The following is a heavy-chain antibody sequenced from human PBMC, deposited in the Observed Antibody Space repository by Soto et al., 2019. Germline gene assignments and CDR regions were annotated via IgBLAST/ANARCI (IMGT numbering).Heavy chain of an antibody. J-gene: IGHJ3*02. CDR3: AKVGVVIIPPDDAFDI. CDR2: ISGSGGST. D-gene: IGHD3-3*01. V-gene: IGHV3-23*01. CDR1: GFTFSSYA. Sequence: GGSLRLSCAASGFTFSSYAMSWVRQAPGKGLEWVSAISGSGGSTYYADSVKGRFTISRDNSKNTLYLQMNSLRAEDTAVYYCAKVGVVIIPPDDAFDIWGQGTTVTVSS.